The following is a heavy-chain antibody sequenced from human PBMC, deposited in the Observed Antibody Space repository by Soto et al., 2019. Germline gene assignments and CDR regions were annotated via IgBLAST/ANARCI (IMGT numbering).Heavy chain of an antibody. CDR3: AREGGYFDSSGSGVYHYHGVDV. Sequence: SETRSLTCTVSGGSISGYYWSWIRQPAGGGLEWIGRIYTTGSTNYNPSLKSRVTMSLDTSRNQFSLKLSSVTAADTAVYYCAREGGYFDSSGSGVYHYHGVDVWGQGTTVTVS. CDR2: IYTTGST. V-gene: IGHV4-4*07. J-gene: IGHJ6*02. CDR1: GGSISGYY. D-gene: IGHD3-22*01.